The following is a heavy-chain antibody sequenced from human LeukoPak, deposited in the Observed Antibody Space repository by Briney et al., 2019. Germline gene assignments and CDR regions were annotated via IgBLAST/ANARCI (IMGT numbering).Heavy chain of an antibody. CDR1: GFTFSNYW. V-gene: IGHV3-7*03. CDR3: ARGGITIFGVVNPPDV. Sequence: GGSLRLSCAASGFTFSNYWMTWVRQAPGKGLEWVASINQDRGEIHYVDSVRGRFTISRDNAKNSLYLQMNSLRAEDTALYYCARGGITIFGVVNPPDVWGKGTTVTVSS. J-gene: IGHJ6*04. CDR2: INQDRGEI. D-gene: IGHD3-3*01.